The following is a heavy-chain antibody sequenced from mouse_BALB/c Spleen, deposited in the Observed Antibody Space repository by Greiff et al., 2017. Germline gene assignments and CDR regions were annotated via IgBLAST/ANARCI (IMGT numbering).Heavy chain of an antibody. D-gene: IGHD4-1*01. CDR3: ARHRGLNWLDY. Sequence: EVKLMESGGGLVKPGGSLKLSCAASGFAFSSYDMSWVRQTPEKRLEWVAYISSGGGSTYYPDTVKGRFTISRDNAKNTLYLQMSSLKSEDTAMYYCARHRGLNWLDYWGQGTTLTVSS. CDR2: ISSGGGST. J-gene: IGHJ2*01. V-gene: IGHV5-12-1*01. CDR1: GFAFSSYD.